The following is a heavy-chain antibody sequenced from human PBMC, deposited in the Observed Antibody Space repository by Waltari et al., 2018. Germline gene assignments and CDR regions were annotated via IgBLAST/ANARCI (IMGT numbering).Heavy chain of an antibody. CDR3: AKENVPGADRGIFDPLYYGMDV. D-gene: IGHD3-10*01. Sequence: EVQLVESGGGLVQPGGSLRLSCAASGFTFNRFNMIWVRQAPGKGLEGVSHSSSVSTVIVYADSVKGRFTTSRDNAKKSLYLQMRDLRVEDTAVYFCAKENVPGADRGIFDPLYYGMDVWGQGTTVAVS. V-gene: IGHV3-48*01. CDR2: SSSVSTVI. CDR1: GFTFNRFN. J-gene: IGHJ6*02.